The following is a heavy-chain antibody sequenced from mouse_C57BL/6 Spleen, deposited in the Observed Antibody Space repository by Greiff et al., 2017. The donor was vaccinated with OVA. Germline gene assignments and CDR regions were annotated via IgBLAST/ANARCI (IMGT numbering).Heavy chain of an antibody. CDR2: IDPSDSYT. J-gene: IGHJ1*03. Sequence: QVQLQQPGAELVMPGASVKLSCKASGYTFTSYWMHWVKQRPGQGLEWIGEIDPSDSYTNYNQKFKGKSTLTVDKSSSTAYMQLSSLTSEDSAVYYCARDGNYVDWYFDVWGTGTTVTVSS. CDR3: ARDGNYVDWYFDV. D-gene: IGHD2-1*01. CDR1: GYTFTSYW. V-gene: IGHV1-69*01.